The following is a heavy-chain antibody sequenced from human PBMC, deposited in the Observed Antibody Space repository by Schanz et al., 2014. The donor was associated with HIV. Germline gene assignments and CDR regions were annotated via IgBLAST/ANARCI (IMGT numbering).Heavy chain of an antibody. J-gene: IGHJ6*02. CDR3: AKDRNYYDDKYLGKGNYYYYYGMDV. D-gene: IGHD3-22*01. Sequence: QVQLVESGGGVVQPGRSLRLSCAASGFTFDSYGIHWVRQAPGKGPEWVAVISYDGTKKHYADSVKGRFTISRDNSKNTRYLQLKSLRAEDRAVYYCAKDRNYYDDKYLGKGNYYYYYGMDVWGQGTTVTVSS. CDR2: ISYDGTKK. V-gene: IGHV3-30*18. CDR1: GFTFDSYG.